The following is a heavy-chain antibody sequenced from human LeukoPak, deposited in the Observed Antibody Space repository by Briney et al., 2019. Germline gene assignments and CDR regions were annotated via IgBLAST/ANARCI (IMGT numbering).Heavy chain of an antibody. CDR3: AREQLGMITFGGVIA. CDR1: GFTFSSYS. D-gene: IGHD3-16*02. CDR2: ISSSSSYI. V-gene: IGHV3-21*01. Sequence: GGSLRLSCAASGFTFSSYSMNWVRQAPRRGLEWVSSISSSSSYIYYADSVKGRFTISRDNAKNSLYLQMNSLRAEDTAVYYCAREQLGMITFGGVIALGQGTLVTVSS. J-gene: IGHJ5*02.